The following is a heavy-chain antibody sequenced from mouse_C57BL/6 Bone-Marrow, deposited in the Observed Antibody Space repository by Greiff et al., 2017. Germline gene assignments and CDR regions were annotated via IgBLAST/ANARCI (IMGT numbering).Heavy chain of an antibody. CDR1: GFTFSSYA. Sequence: EVQRVESGGGLVKPGGSLKLSCAASGFTFSSYAMSWVRQTPEKRLEWVATISDGGSYTYYPDNVKGRFTISRDNAKNNLYLQMSHLKSEDTAMYYCVLYDYDGPSFAYWGQGTLVTVSA. CDR2: ISDGGSYT. V-gene: IGHV5-4*01. CDR3: VLYDYDGPSFAY. J-gene: IGHJ3*01. D-gene: IGHD2-4*01.